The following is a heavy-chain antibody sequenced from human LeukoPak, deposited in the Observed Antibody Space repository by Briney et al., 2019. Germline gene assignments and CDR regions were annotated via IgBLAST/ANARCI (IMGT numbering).Heavy chain of an antibody. CDR2: VHHSGTS. V-gene: IGHV4-59*01. CDR3: ARDLVGATTSGMDV. Sequence: SETLSLTCSVSGDSIRRYFWSWIRLSPGKGLEWIGYVHHSGTSRYKPSLESRVTISLDTSENQFSLTLKSVTAADTAVYYCARDLVGATTSGMDVWAKGPRSPSP. CDR1: GDSIRRYF. D-gene: IGHD1-26*01. J-gene: IGHJ6*02.